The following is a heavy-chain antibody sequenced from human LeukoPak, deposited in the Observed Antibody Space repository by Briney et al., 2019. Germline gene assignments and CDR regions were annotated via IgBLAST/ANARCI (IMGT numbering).Heavy chain of an antibody. CDR2: INPNSGGT. Sequence: VASVKVSCKASGYTFTGYYMHWVRQAPGQGLKWMGWINPNSGGTNYAQKFQGRVTMTRDTSISTAYMELSRLRSDDTAVYYCARAPANYDYVWGSYREYYFDYWGQGTLVTVSS. D-gene: IGHD3-16*02. V-gene: IGHV1-2*02. CDR1: GYTFTGYY. CDR3: ARAPANYDYVWGSYREYYFDY. J-gene: IGHJ4*02.